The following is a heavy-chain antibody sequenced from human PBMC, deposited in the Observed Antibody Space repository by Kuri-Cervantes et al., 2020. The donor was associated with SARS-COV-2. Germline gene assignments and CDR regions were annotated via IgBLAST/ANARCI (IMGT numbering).Heavy chain of an antibody. CDR2: ISAYNGNT. CDR1: GYTFTHYG. V-gene: IGHV1-18*01. Sequence: ASVKVSCKASGYTFTHYGISWVRQAPGQGLEWMGWISAYNGNTNYAQKLQGRVTMTTDSSTTTAYMELRGLRSDDTAVYYCAREDFVGPTRSDYWGQGTLVPTPQ. CDR3: AREDFVGPTRSDY. J-gene: IGHJ4*02. D-gene: IGHD1-26*01.